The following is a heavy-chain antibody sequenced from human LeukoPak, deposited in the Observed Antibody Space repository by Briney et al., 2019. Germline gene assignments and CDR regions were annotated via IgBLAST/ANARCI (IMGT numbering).Heavy chain of an antibody. V-gene: IGHV1-69*13. CDR2: IIPIFGTA. CDR1: GGTFSSYA. D-gene: IGHD3-16*02. J-gene: IGHJ4*02. CDR3: ARDVRLGELSLPYYFDY. Sequence: ASVKVSCKASGGTFSSYAISWVRQAPGQGLEWMGGIIPIFGTANYAQKFQGRVTVTADESTSTAYMELSSLRSEDTAVYYCARDVRLGELSLPYYFDYWGQGTLVTVSS.